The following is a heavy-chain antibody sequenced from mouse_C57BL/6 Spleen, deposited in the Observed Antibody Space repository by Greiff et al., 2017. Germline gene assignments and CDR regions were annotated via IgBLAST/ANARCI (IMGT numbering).Heavy chain of an antibody. V-gene: IGHV5-4*01. CDR3: AREAPITTVPYYAMDY. J-gene: IGHJ4*01. D-gene: IGHD1-1*01. Sequence: EVKLMESGGGLVKPGGSLKLSCAASGFTFSSYAMSWVRQTPEKRLEWVATISDGGSYTYYPDNVKGRFTISRDNAKNNLYLQMSHLKSEDTAMYYCAREAPITTVPYYAMDYWGQGTSVTVSS. CDR2: ISDGGSYT. CDR1: GFTFSSYA.